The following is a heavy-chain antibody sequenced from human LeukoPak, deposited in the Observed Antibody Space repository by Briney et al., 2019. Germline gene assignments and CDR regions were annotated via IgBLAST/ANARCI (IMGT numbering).Heavy chain of an antibody. D-gene: IGHD2-2*01. V-gene: IGHV1-69*08. CDR2: IIPIFDTS. CDR3: ARDSFCSATTCYSAPHFDC. CDR1: GGTFSTYT. J-gene: IGHJ4*02. Sequence: ASVKVSCKASGGTFSTYTISWVRQAPGQGLEWMGRIIPIFDTSNYAQKFQGRLTITADTSTNTAYMELSSLRSEDTAFYYCARDSFCSATTCYSAPHFDCWGQGTLVTVSS.